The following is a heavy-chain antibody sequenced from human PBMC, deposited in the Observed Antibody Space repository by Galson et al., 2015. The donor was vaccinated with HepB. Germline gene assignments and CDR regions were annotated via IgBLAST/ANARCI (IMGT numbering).Heavy chain of an antibody. D-gene: IGHD3-22*01. J-gene: IGHJ3*02. CDR1: GYIFTSYT. CDR3: ARAGYFDTSGYYSLDAFDI. CDR2: INAGNGNT. Sequence: SVKVSCKASGYIFTSYTIHWVRQAPGQRLEWMGWINAGNGNTKYSQRFQGRVTITKDTSASTAYMELSSLRSEDTAVYYCARAGYFDTSGYYSLDAFDIWGQGTMVTVSS. V-gene: IGHV1-3*01.